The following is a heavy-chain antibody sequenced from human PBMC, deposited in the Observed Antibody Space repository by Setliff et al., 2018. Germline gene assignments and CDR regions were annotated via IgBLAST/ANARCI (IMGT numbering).Heavy chain of an antibody. CDR2: INAGNGNT. CDR3: ARRPYDSSGYFNY. D-gene: IGHD3-22*01. V-gene: IGHV1-3*01. Sequence: AASVKVSCKASGYSFSTYAIHWVRQAPGQRLEWMGWINAGNGNTKYSQKFQGRVTITRDTSASTAYMELSSLTSEDTAVYYCARRPYDSSGYFNYWGQGTLVTSPQ. J-gene: IGHJ4*02. CDR1: GYSFSTYA.